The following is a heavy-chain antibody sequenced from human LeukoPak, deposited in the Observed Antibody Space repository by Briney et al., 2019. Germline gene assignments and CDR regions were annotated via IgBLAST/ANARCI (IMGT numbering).Heavy chain of an antibody. CDR2: ISYDGSNK. CDR1: GFTFSSYG. D-gene: IGHD1-26*01. Sequence: PGRSLRLSCAASGFTFSSYGMHWVRQAPGKGLEWVAVISYDGSNKYYADSVKGRFTISRDNSKNTLYLQMNSLRAEDTAVYYCATCLVGATTGDAFDIWGQGTMVTVSS. J-gene: IGHJ3*02. V-gene: IGHV3-30*03. CDR3: ATCLVGATTGDAFDI.